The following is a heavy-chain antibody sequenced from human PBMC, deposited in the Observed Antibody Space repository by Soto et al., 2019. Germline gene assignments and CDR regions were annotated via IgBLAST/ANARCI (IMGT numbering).Heavy chain of an antibody. CDR1: GFTFTSSA. Sequence: ASVKVSCKASGFTFTSSAVQWVRQARGQRLEWIGWIVVGSGNTNYAQKFQERVTITRDMSTSTAYMELSSPRSEDTAVYYCAAATAGYSSGWSGIYYYYYGMDVWGQGTTVTVS. D-gene: IGHD6-19*01. J-gene: IGHJ6*02. CDR2: IVVGSGNT. V-gene: IGHV1-58*01. CDR3: AAATAGYSSGWSGIYYYYYGMDV.